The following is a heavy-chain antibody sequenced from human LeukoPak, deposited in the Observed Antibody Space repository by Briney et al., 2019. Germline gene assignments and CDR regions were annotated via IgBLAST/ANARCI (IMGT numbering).Heavy chain of an antibody. Sequence: PGGSLRLSCAASGFTFSSYGMHWVRQAPGKGLEWVAVIWYDGSNKYYADSVKGRFTISRDNSKNTLYLQMNSLRAEDTAVYYCAKDRGSSGWPGPFDYWGQGTLVTVSS. J-gene: IGHJ4*02. CDR2: IWYDGSNK. CDR1: GFTFSSYG. CDR3: AKDRGSSGWPGPFDY. V-gene: IGHV3-33*06. D-gene: IGHD6-19*01.